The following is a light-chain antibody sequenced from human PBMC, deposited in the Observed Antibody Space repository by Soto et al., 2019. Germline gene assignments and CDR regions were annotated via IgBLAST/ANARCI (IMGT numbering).Light chain of an antibody. CDR2: NVS. Sequence: VLTQPRSVCGSPGQSFTISCTGSISNLGIYDFVSWFQQHPGKAPKLIIYNVSERPLGVPARFSGSKSGKTASLTISGLQGDDEADYFCCSYGGYYDYVFGTGTKVTVL. J-gene: IGLJ1*01. V-gene: IGLV2-11*01. CDR3: CSYGGYYDYV. CDR1: ISNLGIYDF.